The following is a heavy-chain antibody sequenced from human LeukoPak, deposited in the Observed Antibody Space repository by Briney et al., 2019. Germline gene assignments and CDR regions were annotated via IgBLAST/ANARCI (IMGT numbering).Heavy chain of an antibody. Sequence: PSETLSLTCIVSGGSISPHCWGWIRQPAGKGLELIGRSCTSGYTDYNPSLKSRATVYVDKSQDQFSLKLSSVTAADTAVYYCARVTPYGSGSHYHHDAFDIWGRGTMVAVSS. D-gene: IGHD3-10*01. CDR3: ARVTPYGSGSHYHHDAFDI. J-gene: IGHJ3*02. CDR1: GGSISPHC. V-gene: IGHV4-4*07. CDR2: SCTSGYT.